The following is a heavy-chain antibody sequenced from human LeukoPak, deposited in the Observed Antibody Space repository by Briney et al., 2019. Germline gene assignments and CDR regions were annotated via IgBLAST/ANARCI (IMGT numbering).Heavy chain of an antibody. D-gene: IGHD5-12*01. CDR3: ARDNGGLGGYDHFYYYGMDV. J-gene: IGHJ6*04. Sequence: ASVKVSCEASGVTFSTYAINWVRQAPGQGLEWMGGIIPIFGTANYAQKFQGRVTITADESTSTAYMELSSLRCEDTAMYYCARDNGGLGGYDHFYYYGMDVWGKGTTVTVSS. V-gene: IGHV1-69*01. CDR2: IIPIFGTA. CDR1: GVTFSTYA.